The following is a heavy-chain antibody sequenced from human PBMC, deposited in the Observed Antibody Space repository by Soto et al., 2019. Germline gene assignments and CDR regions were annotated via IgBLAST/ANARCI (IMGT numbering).Heavy chain of an antibody. V-gene: IGHV1-69*13. Sequence: SVKVSCKASGGTFSSYAISWVRQAPGQGLEWMGGIIPIFGTANYAQKFQGRVTITADESTSTAYMELSSLRSEDTAVYYCAIDFFSSRWSEAGLYYGMDVWGQGTTVTVSS. CDR1: GGTFSSYA. D-gene: IGHD6-19*01. CDR2: IIPIFGTA. J-gene: IGHJ6*02. CDR3: AIDFFSSRWSEAGLYYGMDV.